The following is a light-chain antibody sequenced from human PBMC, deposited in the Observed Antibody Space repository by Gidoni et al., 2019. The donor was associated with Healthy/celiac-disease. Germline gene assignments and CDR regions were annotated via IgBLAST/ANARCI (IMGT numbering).Light chain of an antibody. CDR2: LGS. V-gene: IGKV2-28*01. Sequence: DIVMTQSPLSLPVTPGEPASISCRSSQSLLHSNGYNYLDWYLQKPGQSPQLLIYLGSNRASGGPERVRGSGSGTDFTLKISRVEAEDVGVYYCMQALQTPLTFGGGTKVEIK. J-gene: IGKJ4*01. CDR1: QSLLHSNGYNY. CDR3: MQALQTPLT.